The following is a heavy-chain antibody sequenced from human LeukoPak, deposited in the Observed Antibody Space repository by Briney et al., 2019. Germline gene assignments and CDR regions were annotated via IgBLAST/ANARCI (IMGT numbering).Heavy chain of an antibody. J-gene: IGHJ4*02. CDR3: ARRIQLWLSFDY. D-gene: IGHD5-18*01. V-gene: IGHV4-39*07. CDR2: IYYSGST. Sequence: SETLSLTCTVSGGSISSSSYYWGWIRQPPGKGLEWIGSIYYSGSTYYNPSLKSRVTISVDTSKNQFSLKLSSVTAADTAVYYCARRIQLWLSFDYWGQGTLVTVSS. CDR1: GGSISSSSYY.